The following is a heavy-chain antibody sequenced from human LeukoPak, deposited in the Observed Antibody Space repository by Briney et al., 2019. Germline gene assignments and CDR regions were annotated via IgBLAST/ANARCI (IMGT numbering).Heavy chain of an antibody. CDR3: AREFKVDTGYDFWAPLYDY. Sequence: SVKVSCKASGGTFSSYAISWVRQASGQGLEWMGRIIPIFGTANYAQKFQGRVTITTDESTSTAYMELSSLRSEDTAVYYCAREFKVDTGYDFWAPLYDYWGQGTLVTVSS. V-gene: IGHV1-69*05. CDR1: GGTFSSYA. CDR2: IIPIFGTA. D-gene: IGHD3-3*01. J-gene: IGHJ4*02.